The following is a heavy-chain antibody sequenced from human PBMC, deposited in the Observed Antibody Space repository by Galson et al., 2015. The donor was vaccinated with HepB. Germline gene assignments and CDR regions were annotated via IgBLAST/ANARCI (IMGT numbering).Heavy chain of an antibody. V-gene: IGHV3-30*18. J-gene: IGHJ4*02. CDR3: AKAPTECCSTNGACDY. CDR2: TKYDGGNK. D-gene: IGHD2-2*01. CDR1: GFTFSTYG. Sequence: SLRLSCAASGFTFSTYGMSWVRQAPGKGLEWVAATKYDGGNKYYADSVKGRFTISRDNSKNTLYLQMNSLRAEDTAVYYCAKAPTECCSTNGACDYWGQGTLVTVSS.